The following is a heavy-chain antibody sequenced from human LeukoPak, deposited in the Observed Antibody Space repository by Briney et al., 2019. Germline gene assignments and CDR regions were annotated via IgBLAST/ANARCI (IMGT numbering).Heavy chain of an antibody. Sequence: SETLSLTCTVSGGSISSSSYYWGWIRQPPGKGLEWIGSIYYSGSTYYNPSLKSRVTISVDTSKNQFSLKLSSVTAADTAVYYCARPKGYCSGGSCYNAFDIWGQGTMVTVSS. CDR2: IYYSGST. V-gene: IGHV4-39*07. CDR3: ARPKGYCSGGSCYNAFDI. J-gene: IGHJ3*02. CDR1: GGSISSSSYY. D-gene: IGHD2-15*01.